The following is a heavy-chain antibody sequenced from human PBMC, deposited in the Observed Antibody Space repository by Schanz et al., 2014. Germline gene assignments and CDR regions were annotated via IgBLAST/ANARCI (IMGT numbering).Heavy chain of an antibody. J-gene: IGHJ4*02. CDR2: ISGSGGST. V-gene: IGHV3-23*04. CDR1: GFTFSTYA. CDR3: AKDPSHGDYDYYFDY. D-gene: IGHD3-22*01. Sequence: VQLVESGGGVVQPGGSLRLSCAASGFTFSTYAVSWVRQAPGKGLEWVSAISGSGGSTYYADSVKGRFTISRDNSKNTLYLQMNSLRAEDTAVYYCAKDPSHGDYDYYFDYWGQGTLVTVSS.